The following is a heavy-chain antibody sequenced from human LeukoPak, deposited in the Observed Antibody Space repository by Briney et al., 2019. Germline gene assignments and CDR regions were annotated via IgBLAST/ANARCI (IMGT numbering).Heavy chain of an antibody. CDR3: AKAYCSSTSCYGYFDY. V-gene: IGHV3-53*01. Sequence: GGSLRLSCAASGFTVSSNYMSWVRQAPGKGLEWVSVIYSGGSTYYADSVKGRFTISRDNSKNTLYLQMNSLRAEDTAVYYCAKAYCSSTSCYGYFDYWGQGTLVTVSS. CDR2: IYSGGST. CDR1: GFTVSSNY. D-gene: IGHD2-2*01. J-gene: IGHJ4*02.